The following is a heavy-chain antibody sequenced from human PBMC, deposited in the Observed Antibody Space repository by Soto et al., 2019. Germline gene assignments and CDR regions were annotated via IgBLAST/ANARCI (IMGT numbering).Heavy chain of an antibody. V-gene: IGHV4-30-4*01. J-gene: IGHJ5*01. CDR1: GDSISNLDYF. Sequence: QVQLLESGPGLVKPSQTLSLTCSVSGDSISNLDYFWAWIRQPPGQALEYLGYIYKSATTYYNPSFESRVAISGDTSKSQFSLNVTSVTAADTAVYFCARGRYCLTGRCFPNWFDSWGQGALVTVSS. D-gene: IGHD7-27*01. CDR3: ARGRYCLTGRCFPNWFDS. CDR2: IYKSATT.